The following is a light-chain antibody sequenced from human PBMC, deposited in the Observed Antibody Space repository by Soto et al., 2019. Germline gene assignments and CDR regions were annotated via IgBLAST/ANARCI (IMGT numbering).Light chain of an antibody. CDR1: QSVSNKY. CDR3: QQYGRTPFT. V-gene: IGKV3-20*01. Sequence: EVVLTQSPGTLSSSPGERAALSCRASQSVSNKYLAWYQQKPGQAPRLLIYGASSRATSIPDRFSGSGSGTDFTLTISRLEPEDFAVYYCQQYGRTPFTFGPGTKVDIK. CDR2: GAS. J-gene: IGKJ3*01.